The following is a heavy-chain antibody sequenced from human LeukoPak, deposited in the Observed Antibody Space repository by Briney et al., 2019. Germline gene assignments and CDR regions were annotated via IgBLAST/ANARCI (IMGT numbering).Heavy chain of an antibody. V-gene: IGHV3-7*03. D-gene: IGHD3-16*01. J-gene: IGHJ4*02. CDR3: ARDGFGTGSN. Sequence: GGSLRLSCAASGLTFSNYWMDWVRQAPGKGLEWVANIKQDGSEKNYVDSVKGRFIISRDNAKNSLYLQINTLRADDTAVYYCARDGFGTGSNWGQGTLVTVSS. CDR1: GLTFSNYW. CDR2: IKQDGSEK.